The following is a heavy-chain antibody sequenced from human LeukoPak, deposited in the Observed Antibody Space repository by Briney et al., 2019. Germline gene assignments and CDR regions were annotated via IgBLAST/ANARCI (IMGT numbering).Heavy chain of an antibody. CDR3: ARGMRYFDWLLRIDAFDI. CDR2: INPNSGST. CDR1: GYTFTGYY. Sequence: ASVKVSCKASGYTFTGYYMHWVRQAPGQGLEWMGWINPNSGSTNYAQKFQGRVTMTRDTSISTAYMELSRLRSDDTAVYYCARGMRYFDWLLRIDAFDIWGQGTMVTVSS. D-gene: IGHD3-9*01. V-gene: IGHV1-2*02. J-gene: IGHJ3*02.